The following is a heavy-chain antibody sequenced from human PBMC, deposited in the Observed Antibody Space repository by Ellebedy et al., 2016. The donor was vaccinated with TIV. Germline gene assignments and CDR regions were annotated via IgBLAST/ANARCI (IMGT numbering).Heavy chain of an antibody. CDR3: TRNTRGSSSVSNY. Sequence: GESLKISXAASGFTFSSYSMSWFRQAPGKGLEWVGFIRSKAYGGTTEYAASVKGRFTISRDDSKSIAYLQMNSLKTEDTAVYYCTRNTRGSSSVSNYWGQGTLVTVSS. J-gene: IGHJ4*02. V-gene: IGHV3-49*03. CDR1: GFTFSSYS. D-gene: IGHD6-6*01. CDR2: IRSKAYGGTT.